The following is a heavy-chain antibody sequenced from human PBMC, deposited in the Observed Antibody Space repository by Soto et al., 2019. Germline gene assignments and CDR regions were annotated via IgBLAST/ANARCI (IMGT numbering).Heavy chain of an antibody. CDR3: ARVRFGEWGYAMDV. Sequence: QVQLVESGGGLVKPGGSLRLSCAASGLTFSDCYMNWIRQAPGKGLECVSYISSSGSSINYAGSVKGRFTISRDNAKNSLSLQMNSRRAEDTAMYYCARVRFGEWGYAMDVWGQGTTVTVSS. J-gene: IGHJ6*02. V-gene: IGHV3-11*01. CDR2: ISSSGSSI. CDR1: GLTFSDCY. D-gene: IGHD3-10*01.